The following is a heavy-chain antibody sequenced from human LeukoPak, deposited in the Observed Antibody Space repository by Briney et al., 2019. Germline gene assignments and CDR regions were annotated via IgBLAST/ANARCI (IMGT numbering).Heavy chain of an antibody. Sequence: ASVKVSCKASGYTFTSYGISWVRQAPGQGLEWMGWISAYNGNTNYAQKLQGRVTMTTDTPTSTAYMELRSLRSDDTAVYYCARDWDTMVRGVPYFDYWGQGTLVTVSS. CDR1: GYTFTSYG. J-gene: IGHJ4*02. V-gene: IGHV1-18*01. D-gene: IGHD3-10*01. CDR2: ISAYNGNT. CDR3: ARDWDTMVRGVPYFDY.